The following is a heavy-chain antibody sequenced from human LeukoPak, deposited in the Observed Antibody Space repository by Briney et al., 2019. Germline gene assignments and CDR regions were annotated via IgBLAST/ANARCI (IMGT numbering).Heavy chain of an antibody. Sequence: LGGSLRLSCAASGFTFSSYDMHWVRQATGKGLEWVSAIGTAGDTYYPGSVKGRSTISRENAKNSLYLQMNSLRAGDTAVYYCARTSGSYYEFDYWGQGTLVTVSS. CDR3: ARTSGSYYEFDY. CDR1: GFTFSSYD. V-gene: IGHV3-13*04. D-gene: IGHD1-26*01. J-gene: IGHJ4*02. CDR2: IGTAGDT.